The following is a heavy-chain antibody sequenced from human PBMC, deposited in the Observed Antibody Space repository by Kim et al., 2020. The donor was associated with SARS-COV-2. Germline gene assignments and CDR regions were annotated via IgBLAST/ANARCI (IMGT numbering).Heavy chain of an antibody. CDR3: AHRRGLVGAYDY. Sequence: RYSPSLKSRLPITKDTSKNQVVLTMTNMDPVDTATYYCAHRRGLVGAYDYWGQGTLVTVSS. D-gene: IGHD1-26*01. V-gene: IGHV2-5*01. J-gene: IGHJ4*02.